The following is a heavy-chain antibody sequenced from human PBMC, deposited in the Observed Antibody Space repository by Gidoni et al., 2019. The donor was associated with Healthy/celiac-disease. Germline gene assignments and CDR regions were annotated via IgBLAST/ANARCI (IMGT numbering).Heavy chain of an antibody. Sequence: QVQLQQWGAGLLKPSETLSLTCAVYGGSFSGYYWSWIRQPPGKGLEWIGEINHSGSTNYNPSLKSRVTISVDTSKNQFSLKLSSVTAADTAVYYCARGRRISYYYGMDVWGKGTTVTVSS. CDR2: INHSGST. V-gene: IGHV4-34*01. J-gene: IGHJ6*04. CDR1: GGSFSGYY. CDR3: ARGRRISYYYGMDV. D-gene: IGHD2-15*01.